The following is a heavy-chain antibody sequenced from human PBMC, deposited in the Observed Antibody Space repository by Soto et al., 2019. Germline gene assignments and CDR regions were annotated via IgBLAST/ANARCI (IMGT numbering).Heavy chain of an antibody. CDR2: ISGSGGST. V-gene: IGHV3-23*01. J-gene: IGHJ6*02. CDR1: GFTFSSYA. D-gene: IGHD3-9*01. Sequence: GGSLRLSCAASGFTFSSYAMSWVRQAPGKGLEWVSAISGSGGSTYYADSVKGRFTISRDNSKNTLYLQMNSLRAEDTAVYYCAKASARRDILTGFYYYGMDVWGQGTTVTVSS. CDR3: AKASARRDILTGFYYYGMDV.